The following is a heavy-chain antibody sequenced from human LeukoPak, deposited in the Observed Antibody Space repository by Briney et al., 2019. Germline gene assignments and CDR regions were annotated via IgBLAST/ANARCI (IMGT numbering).Heavy chain of an antibody. CDR1: GGSICSYY. J-gene: IGHJ5*02. D-gene: IGHD1-20*01. CDR3: ARDNWNDEGHWFDP. Sequence: SETLSLTCTVSGGSICSYYWSWIRQPPGKELECIGHIYYSGSTNYNPSLKSRVTISVDTSKNQFSLKLSSVTAADTAVYYCARDNWNDEGHWFDPWGQGTLVTVSS. CDR2: IYYSGST. V-gene: IGHV4-59*01.